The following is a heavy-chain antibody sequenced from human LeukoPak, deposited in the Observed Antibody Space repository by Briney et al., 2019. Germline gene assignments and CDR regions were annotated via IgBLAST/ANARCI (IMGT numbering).Heavy chain of an antibody. J-gene: IGHJ4*02. Sequence: GVSVKVSCKASGYTFTDYYMHWVRQAPGQGFEWMGWINPNDGDTNYAQKFQGRVTMTRDTSISTAHMEASRLRSDDTAVYYCARANFLYCSSSTCLFDYWGQGILVTVSS. CDR2: INPNDGDT. D-gene: IGHD2-2*01. V-gene: IGHV1-2*02. CDR3: ARANFLYCSSSTCLFDY. CDR1: GYTFTDYY.